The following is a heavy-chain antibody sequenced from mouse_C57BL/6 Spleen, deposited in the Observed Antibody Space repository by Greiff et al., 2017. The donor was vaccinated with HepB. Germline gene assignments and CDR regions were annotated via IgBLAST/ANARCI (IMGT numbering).Heavy chain of an antibody. CDR2: INPGSGGT. CDR3: ARRGMAMDY. V-gene: IGHV1-54*01. Sequence: QVQLKESGAELVRPGTSVKVSCKASGYAFTNYLIEWVKQRPGQGLEWIGVINPGSGGTNYNEKFKGKATLTADKSSSTAYMQRSSLTSEDSAVYICARRGMAMDYSGQGTSVTVSS. D-gene: IGHD2-10*02. J-gene: IGHJ4*01. CDR1: GYAFTNYL.